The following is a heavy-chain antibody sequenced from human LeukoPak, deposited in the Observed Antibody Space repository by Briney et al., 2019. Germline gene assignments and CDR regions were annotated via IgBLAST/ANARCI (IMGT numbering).Heavy chain of an antibody. V-gene: IGHV4-30-2*01. CDR1: GGSISSGGYS. J-gene: IGHJ2*01. CDR3: ARVSLGQGVGGYFDL. Sequence: PSEALSLTFTVSGGSISSGGYSWSWIRPPPGKGLEWIRYIYHIGITYYNQSLESRVTISVDESKSQFSLKLTSVTAADTAVYYCARVSLGQGVGGYFDLWGLGTLVTVSS. CDR2: IYHIGIT. D-gene: IGHD3-10*01.